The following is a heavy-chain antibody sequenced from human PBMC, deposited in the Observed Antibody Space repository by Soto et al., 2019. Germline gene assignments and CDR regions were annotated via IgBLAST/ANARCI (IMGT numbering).Heavy chain of an antibody. V-gene: IGHV4-30-4*01. D-gene: IGHD1-26*01. Sequence: SETLSLTCTVSGGSISSGDYYWSWIRQPPGKGLEWIGYIYYSGSTYYNPSLKSRVTTSVDTSKNQFSLKLSSVTAADTAVYYCAREGGIVGATDYWGQGTLVTVSS. CDR3: AREGGIVGATDY. CDR2: IYYSGST. J-gene: IGHJ4*02. CDR1: GGSISSGDYY.